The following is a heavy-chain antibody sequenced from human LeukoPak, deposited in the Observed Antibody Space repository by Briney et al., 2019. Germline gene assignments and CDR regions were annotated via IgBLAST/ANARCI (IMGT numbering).Heavy chain of an antibody. Sequence: GASVKVSCKASGYTFTNYAMHWVRQAPGQSLEWMGWINAGNGNTKYSQKFQGRVTITRDASASTVYMELSSLTSEDTAVYYCAAYGSGTYELDYWGQGTLVAVSS. V-gene: IGHV1-3*01. CDR2: INAGNGNT. CDR3: AAYGSGTYELDY. CDR1: GYTFTNYA. D-gene: IGHD3-10*01. J-gene: IGHJ4*02.